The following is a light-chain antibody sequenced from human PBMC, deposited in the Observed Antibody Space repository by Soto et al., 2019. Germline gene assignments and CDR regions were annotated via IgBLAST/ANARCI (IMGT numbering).Light chain of an antibody. J-gene: IGLJ1*01. V-gene: IGLV8-61*01. CDR2: TTN. CDR3: LLYMGSGIYG. Sequence: VYPQGTDQLTCGINCGSVSTSSYPSWYQQTPGQTPRTLIYTTNNRSSGVPDRFSGSILGNKAALTITGAQADDESDYYWLLYMGSGIYGFGTGTTVTVL. CDR1: CGSVSTSSY.